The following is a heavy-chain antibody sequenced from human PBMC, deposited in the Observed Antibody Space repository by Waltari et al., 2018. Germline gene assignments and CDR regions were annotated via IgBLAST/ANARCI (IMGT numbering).Heavy chain of an antibody. J-gene: IGHJ4*02. Sequence: QVQLVESGGGVVQPGRSLRLSCAASGFTFSSYAMHWVRQAPGKGLEWVAVISYDGSNKYYADSVKGRFTISRDNSKNTLYLQMNSLRAEDTAVYYCARTPDTILLVANYFDYWGQGTLVTVSS. V-gene: IGHV3-30-3*01. CDR3: ARTPDTILLVANYFDY. D-gene: IGHD2-2*02. CDR1: GFTFSSYA. CDR2: ISYDGSNK.